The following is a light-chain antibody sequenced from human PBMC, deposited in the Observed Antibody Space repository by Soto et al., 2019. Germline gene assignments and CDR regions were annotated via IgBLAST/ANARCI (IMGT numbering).Light chain of an antibody. J-gene: IGLJ1*01. V-gene: IGLV2-11*01. CDR1: SIDVGGYNY. Sequence: QSALTQPRSVSGSPGQSVTTSCTGTSIDVGGYNYVSWYQQHPGKAPKLMIYDVSKRPSGVPDRFSGSKSGNTASLTISGLQAEDEADYYCCSYAGSYTWVFGTGTKSPS. CDR2: DVS. CDR3: CSYAGSYTWV.